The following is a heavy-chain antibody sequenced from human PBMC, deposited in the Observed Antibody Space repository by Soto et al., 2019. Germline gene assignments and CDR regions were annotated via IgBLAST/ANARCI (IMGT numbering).Heavy chain of an antibody. CDR3: ARRPPPMATPRPLAS. Sequence: SATLSLTCTVSGGYITNSSWWRWIRQPAAKCLEGSGDIYHAGSTKYNPSLERRVTMSVDTSNNQFGLTLTSVTAADTAVYFCARRPPPMATPRPLASRVQGPLVT. V-gene: IGHV4-4*02. CDR2: IYHAGST. J-gene: IGHJ4*02. CDR1: GGYITNSSW.